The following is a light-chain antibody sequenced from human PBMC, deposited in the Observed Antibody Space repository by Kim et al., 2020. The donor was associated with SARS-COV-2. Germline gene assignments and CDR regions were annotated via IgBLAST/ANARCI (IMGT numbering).Light chain of an antibody. J-gene: IGKJ4*01. CDR3: QQYNAWPLT. Sequence: EIVMTQSPATLSVSPGESPTLSCRASQSVSTYLAWYQQKPGQAPRLLIYGASARATGIPARFSGSGSGTEFTLSISSLQSEDFAVYYCQQYNAWPLTFGGGTKVDIK. V-gene: IGKV3-15*01. CDR1: QSVSTY. CDR2: GAS.